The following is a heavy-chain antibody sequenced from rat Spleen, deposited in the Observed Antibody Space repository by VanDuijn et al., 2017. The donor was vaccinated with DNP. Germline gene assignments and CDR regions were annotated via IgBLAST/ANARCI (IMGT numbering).Heavy chain of an antibody. CDR1: GFTFSTAW. CDR3: ARHRTIMPYYYVMDA. D-gene: IGHD1-12*01. J-gene: IGHJ4*01. Sequence: EVQLAETGGGLVQPGKSLKLTCATSGFTFSTAWMHWVRQSPDKRLEWIARIKDKSNNYATDYVESVKGRFTISRDDSKSSVYLQMNSLKEEDTATYYCARHRTIMPYYYVMDAWGQGASVTVSS. CDR2: IKDKSNNYAT. V-gene: IGHV6-13*01.